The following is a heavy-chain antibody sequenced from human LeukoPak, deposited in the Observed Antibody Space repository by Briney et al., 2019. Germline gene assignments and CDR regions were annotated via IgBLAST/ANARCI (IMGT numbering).Heavy chain of an antibody. CDR2: INPSGGTT. D-gene: IGHD3-3*01. CDR1: GYTFTSYY. CDR3: ARERFWSGVCCNSFDP. J-gene: IGHJ5*02. V-gene: IGHV1-46*01. Sequence: GASVKVSCKASGYTFTSYYIHWVRQAPGQGLEWMGIINPSGGTTTYTQKFQGRVTMTRDMSTSTVYMELSSLRSEDTAVYYCARERFWSGVCCNSFDPWGQGTLVTVSS.